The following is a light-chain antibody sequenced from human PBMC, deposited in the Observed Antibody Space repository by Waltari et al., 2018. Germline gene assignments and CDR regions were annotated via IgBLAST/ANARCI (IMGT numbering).Light chain of an antibody. CDR1: SRDVGGYNF. Sequence: QSALTQPASVSGSPGQSISISCTGTSRDVGGYNFVSCYQRLPGKAPNPIIYDVGNRPSGVSNRFSGSKSGNTASLIISVLQADDEADYYCCSYTRSGSLVFGGGTKLTVL. J-gene: IGLJ2*01. V-gene: IGLV2-14*03. CDR3: CSYTRSGSLV. CDR2: DVG.